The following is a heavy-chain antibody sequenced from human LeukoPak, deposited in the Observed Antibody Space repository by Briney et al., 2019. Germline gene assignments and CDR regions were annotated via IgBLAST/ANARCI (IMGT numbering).Heavy chain of an antibody. CDR1: GFTVSTNY. D-gene: IGHD3-22*01. V-gene: IGHV3-53*01. CDR2: IYSGGST. J-gene: IGHJ4*02. CDR3: AKTWDYDSSGYFDY. Sequence: SGGSLRLSCAASGFTVSTNYMSWVRQAPGKGLEWVSVIYSGGSTYYADSVKGRFTISRDNSKNTLYLQMNSLRAEDTAVYYCAKTWDYDSSGYFDYWGQGTLVTVSS.